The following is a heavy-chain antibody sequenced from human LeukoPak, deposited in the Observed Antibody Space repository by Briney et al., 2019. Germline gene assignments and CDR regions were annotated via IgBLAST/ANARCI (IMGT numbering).Heavy chain of an antibody. J-gene: IGHJ4*02. CDR3: ARANSVLDN. CDR2: INGDGSST. D-gene: IGHD2-8*01. CDR1: GFTFTDYY. Sequence: PGGSLRLSCAASGFTFTDYYMSWIRQAPGKGLVWVSRINGDGSSTGYAVSVRGRFTISRDNAKNTVYLQMNSLRAGDTAVYYCARANSVLDNWGQGTLVSVSS. V-gene: IGHV3-74*01.